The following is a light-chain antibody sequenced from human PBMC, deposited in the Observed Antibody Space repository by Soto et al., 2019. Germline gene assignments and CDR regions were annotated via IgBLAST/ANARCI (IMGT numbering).Light chain of an antibody. J-gene: IGKJ1*01. CDR1: QSVSSSY. CDR3: QHYGGSWT. V-gene: IGKV3-20*01. CDR2: GAS. Sequence: EIVLTQSPGTLSLSPGERATLSCRASQSVSSSYLAWYQQKPGQAPRLLIYGASSRATGIPDRFSGSGSGTDFTLTISRLEPEDSAVYYCQHYGGSWTFGRGTKVDIK.